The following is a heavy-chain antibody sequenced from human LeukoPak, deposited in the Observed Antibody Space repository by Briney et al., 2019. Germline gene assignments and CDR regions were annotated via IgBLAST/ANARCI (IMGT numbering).Heavy chain of an antibody. CDR3: ARHFWQNYDAFDI. Sequence: PSETLSLTCTVSGGSIRSDYWSWIRQPPGKGLEWIGYIYYSGSTNYNPSLKSRVSISVDTSKNQFSLKLTSVTAADTAVYYCARHFWQNYDAFDIWGQGTMVTVSS. CDR1: GGSIRSDY. D-gene: IGHD3-3*01. V-gene: IGHV4-59*08. J-gene: IGHJ3*02. CDR2: IYYSGST.